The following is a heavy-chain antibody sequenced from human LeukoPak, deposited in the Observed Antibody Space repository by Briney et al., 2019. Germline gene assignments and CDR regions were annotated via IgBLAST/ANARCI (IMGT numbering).Heavy chain of an antibody. CDR1: VFTFSSYG. CDR2: IWYDGSNK. CDR3: ASGDFGSGSPSLDY. J-gene: IGHJ4*02. V-gene: IGHV3-33*01. D-gene: IGHD3-10*01. Sequence: GGSLRLSCAASVFTFSSYGKHWVRQAPGKGREWGPVIWYDGSNKYYADSVKGRFTIPRDNSKNTLYLQMNSLRAEDTAVYYCASGDFGSGSPSLDYWGQGTLVTVSS.